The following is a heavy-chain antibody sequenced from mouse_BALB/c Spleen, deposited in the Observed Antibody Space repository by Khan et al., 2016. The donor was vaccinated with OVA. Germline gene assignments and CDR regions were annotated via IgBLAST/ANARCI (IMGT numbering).Heavy chain of an antibody. D-gene: IGHD2-14*01. J-gene: IGHJ4*01. CDR1: GYTFTTAG. CDR2: INTHSGVP. V-gene: IGHV9-4*02. Sequence: QIQLVQSGPELKKPGETVRISCKASGYTFTTAGMQWVQKMPGKGLKWIGWINTHSGVPKYAEDFKGRFVFSLETSASTAYLQITNLKNEDTDTYFCARGGAAFYRNDGGAMESWGQGTSVTVSS. CDR3: ARGGAAFYRNDGGAMES.